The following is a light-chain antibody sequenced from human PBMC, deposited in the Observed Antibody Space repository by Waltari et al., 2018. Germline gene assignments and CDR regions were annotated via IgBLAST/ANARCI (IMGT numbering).Light chain of an antibody. CDR1: QSVLYSSNNKNY. J-gene: IGKJ2*01. CDR3: QQYYSTPLT. V-gene: IGKV4-1*01. CDR2: WAS. Sequence: DIVMTQSPDSLAVSLGERATIHCKSSQSVLYSSNNKNYLAWYQQKPGQPPKLLIYWASTRESGVPDRFSGSGSGTDFTLTISSLQAEDVAVYYCQQYYSTPLTFGQGTKLEIK.